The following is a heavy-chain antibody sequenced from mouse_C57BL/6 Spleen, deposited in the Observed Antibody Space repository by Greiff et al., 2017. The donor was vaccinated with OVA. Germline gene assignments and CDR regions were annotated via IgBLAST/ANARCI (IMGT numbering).Heavy chain of an antibody. Sequence: VQLQQPGAELVRPGTSVKLSCKASGYTFTSYWMHWVKQRPGQGLEWIGVIDPSDSYTNYNQKFKGKATLTVDTSSSTAYMQLSSLTSEDSAVYYCARRQLRIYAMGYWGKGASVTVSS. D-gene: IGHD3-2*02. CDR2: IDPSDSYT. CDR3: ARRQLRIYAMGY. CDR1: GYTFTSYW. J-gene: IGHJ4*01. V-gene: IGHV1-59*01.